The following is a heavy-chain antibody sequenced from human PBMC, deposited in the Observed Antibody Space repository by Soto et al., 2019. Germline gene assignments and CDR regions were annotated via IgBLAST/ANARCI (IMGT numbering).Heavy chain of an antibody. V-gene: IGHV1-2*02. CDR3: ARITIFGVVGFDY. D-gene: IGHD3-3*01. CDR1: GYTFTGYY. CDR2: INPNSGGT. Sequence: ASVKVSCKASGYTFTGYYMHWVRQAPGQGLEWMGWINPNSGGTNYAQKFQGRVTMTRDTSISTAYMELSRLRSDDTAVYYCARITIFGVVGFDYWGPGTLVTVSS. J-gene: IGHJ4*02.